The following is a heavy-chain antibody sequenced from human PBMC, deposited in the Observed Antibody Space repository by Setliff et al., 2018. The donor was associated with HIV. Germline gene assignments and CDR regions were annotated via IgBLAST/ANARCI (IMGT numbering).Heavy chain of an antibody. Sequence: PSETLSLTCSVSGGSISSSNYYWGWLRQPPGKGLEWIGSVHSYGSVYYNPSLQSRVTMSVDSSKNQFSLKVNSVTAADTAVYYCARLRPSVADRSYFDHWGQGTLVTVSS. J-gene: IGHJ4*02. D-gene: IGHD6-19*01. CDR2: VHSYGSV. V-gene: IGHV4-39*01. CDR3: ARLRPSVADRSYFDH. CDR1: GGSISSSNYY.